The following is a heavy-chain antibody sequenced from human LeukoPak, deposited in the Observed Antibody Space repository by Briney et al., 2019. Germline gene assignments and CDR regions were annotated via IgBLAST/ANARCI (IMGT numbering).Heavy chain of an antibody. Sequence: ETLSLTCAVYGESFSGFYWSWIRQAPGRGLEWVANIKQDGSEKYYVDSVKGRFTISRDNAQSSLYLQMNSLRAEDTAVYYCARDSSNDYNFWSGYYTNYMDVWGKGTTVTISS. CDR1: GESFSGFY. V-gene: IGHV3-7*01. J-gene: IGHJ6*03. CDR2: IKQDGSEK. D-gene: IGHD3-3*01. CDR3: ARDSSNDYNFWSGYYTNYMDV.